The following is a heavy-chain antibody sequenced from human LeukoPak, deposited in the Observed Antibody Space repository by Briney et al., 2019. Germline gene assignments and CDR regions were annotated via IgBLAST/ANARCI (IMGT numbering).Heavy chain of an antibody. CDR2: ISNGGAGT. J-gene: IGHJ4*02. V-gene: IGHV3-23*01. CDR3: AKDHGTNVYDPFDY. Sequence: GGSRRLSCAASGFNFRSHAMSWVRQAPGKGLEWVSVISNGGAGTYYADSVKGRFTISRDNSKSTLYLQMSSLRAEDTAVYYCAKDHGTNVYDPFDYWGQGTLVTVSS. CDR1: GFNFRSHA. D-gene: IGHD2-8*01.